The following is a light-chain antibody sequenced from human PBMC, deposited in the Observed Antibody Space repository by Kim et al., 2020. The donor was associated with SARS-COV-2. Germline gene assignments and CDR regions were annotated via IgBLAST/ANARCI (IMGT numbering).Light chain of an antibody. CDR3: QRNDFPPLT. V-gene: IGKV1-33*01. CDR2: DAS. CDR1: HDIGNY. Sequence: DIQMTQSPSSLSASVGDRVTITCRASHDIGNYLNWYQHKPGKAPKLLIYDASKLQGGVPSRFSGSGVGTGFTFTITSLQPEDIATYFCQRNDFPPLTIGGRTKVDIK. J-gene: IGKJ4*01.